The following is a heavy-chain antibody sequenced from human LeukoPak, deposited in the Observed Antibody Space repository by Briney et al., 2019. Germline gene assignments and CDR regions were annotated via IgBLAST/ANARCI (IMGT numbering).Heavy chain of an antibody. CDR2: ISYDGSNK. V-gene: IGHV3-30*04. D-gene: IGHD4-17*01. CDR1: GFTFSSYA. J-gene: IGHJ4*02. Sequence: PGRSLRLSCAAPGFTFSSYAMHWVRQAPGKGLEWVAVISYDGSNKHYADSVKGRFTISRDNSKNTLYLQMNSLRAEDTAVYYCVRGYGDFTYYFDYWGQGTLVTVSS. CDR3: VRGYGDFTYYFDY.